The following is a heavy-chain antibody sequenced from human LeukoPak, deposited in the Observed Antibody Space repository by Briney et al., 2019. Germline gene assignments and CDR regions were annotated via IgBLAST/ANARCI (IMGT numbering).Heavy chain of an antibody. Sequence: PGGSLRLSCAASGFTFSSYGMSWVRQAPGKGLEWVSAISGSGGSTYYADSVKGRFTISRDNSKNTLYLQMNSLRAEDTAVYYCAKDQRVMSAFDIWGQGTLVTVSS. CDR2: ISGSGGST. CDR1: GFTFSSYG. J-gene: IGHJ4*02. CDR3: AKDQRVMSAFDI. D-gene: IGHD2-21*02. V-gene: IGHV3-23*01.